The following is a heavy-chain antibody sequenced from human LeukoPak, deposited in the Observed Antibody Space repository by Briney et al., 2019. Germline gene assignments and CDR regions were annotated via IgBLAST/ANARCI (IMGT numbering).Heavy chain of an antibody. V-gene: IGHV3-48*03. CDR2: ISSSGSTI. D-gene: IGHD3-10*01. Sequence: PGGSLRLSCAASGFTFSSYEMNWVRQAPGKGLEWVSYISSSGSTIYYADSVKGRFTISRDNAKNSLYLQMNSLRAEDTAVYYCAREDEGWFGELYYGTDVWGKGTTVTVSS. CDR3: AREDEGWFGELYYGTDV. CDR1: GFTFSSYE. J-gene: IGHJ6*04.